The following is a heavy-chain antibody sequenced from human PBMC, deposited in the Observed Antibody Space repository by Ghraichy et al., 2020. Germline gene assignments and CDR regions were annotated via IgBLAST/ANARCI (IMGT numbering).Heavy chain of an antibody. CDR2: IYYSGST. Sequence: SQTLSLTCTVSGGSISSSSYYWGWIRQPPGKGLEWIGSIYYSGSTYYNPSLKSRVTISVDTSKNQFSLKLSSVTAADTAVYYCATALEWINDYYFDYWGQGTLVTVSS. J-gene: IGHJ4*02. V-gene: IGHV4-39*07. D-gene: IGHD3-3*01. CDR1: GGSISSSSYY. CDR3: ATALEWINDYYFDY.